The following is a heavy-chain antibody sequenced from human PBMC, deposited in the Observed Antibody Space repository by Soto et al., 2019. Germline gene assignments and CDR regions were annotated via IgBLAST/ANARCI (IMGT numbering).Heavy chain of an antibody. V-gene: IGHV3-30*04. CDR1: GFTFSSYA. CDR3: ARDSSIMTTVVTDAFDI. Sequence: GGSLRLSCAASGFTFSSYAMHWVRQAPGKGLEWVAVISYDGSNKYYADSVKGRFTISRDNSKNTLYLQMNSLRAEDPAVYYCARDSSIMTTVVTDAFDIWGQGTMVTVSS. J-gene: IGHJ3*02. D-gene: IGHD4-17*01. CDR2: ISYDGSNK.